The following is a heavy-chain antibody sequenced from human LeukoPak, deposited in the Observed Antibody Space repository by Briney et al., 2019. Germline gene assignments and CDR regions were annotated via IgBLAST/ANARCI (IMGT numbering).Heavy chain of an antibody. Sequence: GGSLRLSCAASGVTFSSYWMHWVRQAPGKGLGWVSRISSDGSSTSYADSVKGRFTISRDNAKNTLYLQMHSPRAAATAVYYCATGWDATRWYGWLDPRGPGTLVTVSS. CDR2: ISSDGSST. CDR3: ATGWDATRWYGWLDP. CDR1: GVTFSSYW. V-gene: IGHV3-74*01. J-gene: IGHJ5*02. D-gene: IGHD6-13*01.